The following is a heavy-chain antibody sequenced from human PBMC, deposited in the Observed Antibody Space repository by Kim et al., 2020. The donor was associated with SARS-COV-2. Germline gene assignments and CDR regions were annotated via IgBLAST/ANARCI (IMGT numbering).Heavy chain of an antibody. J-gene: IGHJ3*02. CDR3: ARVVRITIFGVVNFAFDI. V-gene: IGHV4-31*03. Sequence: SETLSLTCTVSGGSISSGGYYWSWIRQHPGKGLEWIGYIYYSGSTYYNPSLKSRVTISVDTSKNQFSLKLSSVTAADTAVYYCARVVRITIFGVVNFAFDIWGQETMVAVSS. D-gene: IGHD3-3*01. CDR2: IYYSGST. CDR1: GGSISSGGYY.